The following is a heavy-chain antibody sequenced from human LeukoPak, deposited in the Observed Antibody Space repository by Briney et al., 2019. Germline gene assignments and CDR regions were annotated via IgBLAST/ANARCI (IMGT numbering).Heavy chain of an antibody. V-gene: IGHV4-34*01. CDR2: INHSGST. CDR3: ARGPSVEMATINWFDP. CDR1: GGSFSGYY. J-gene: IGHJ5*02. Sequence: SETLSLTCAVYGGSFSGYYWSWIRQPPGKGLEWIGEINHSGSTNYNPSLKSRVTISVDTSKNQFSLKLSSVTAADTAVYYCARGPSVEMATINWFDPWAREPWSPSPQ. D-gene: IGHD5-24*01.